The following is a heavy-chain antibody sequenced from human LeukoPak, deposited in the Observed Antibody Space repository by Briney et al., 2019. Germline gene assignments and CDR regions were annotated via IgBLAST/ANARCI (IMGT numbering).Heavy chain of an antibody. CDR2: MNPNSGNT. Sequence: ASVKVSCKASGYTFTSYDINWARQATGQGLEWMGWMNPNSGNTGYAQKFQGRVTMTRNTSISTAYTELSSLRSEDTAVYYCARDQQYDFWSGYYPQPNFDYWGQGTLVTVSS. J-gene: IGHJ4*02. V-gene: IGHV1-8*01. D-gene: IGHD3-3*01. CDR1: GYTFTSYD. CDR3: ARDQQYDFWSGYYPQPNFDY.